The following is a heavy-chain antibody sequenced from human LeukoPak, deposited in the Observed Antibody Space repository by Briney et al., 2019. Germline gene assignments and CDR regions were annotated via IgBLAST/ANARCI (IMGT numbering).Heavy chain of an antibody. J-gene: IGHJ6*04. V-gene: IGHV3-7*03. CDR1: GFTFSSYW. CDR3: SINYYYYGMDV. CDR2: IKQDGSEK. Sequence: PGGSLRLSCAASGFTFSSYWMSWVPQAPGKGLEWVANIKQDGSEKYYVDSVKGRFTISRDNAKNSLYLQMNSLRAEDTAVYYCSINYYYYGMDVWGKGTTVTVSS.